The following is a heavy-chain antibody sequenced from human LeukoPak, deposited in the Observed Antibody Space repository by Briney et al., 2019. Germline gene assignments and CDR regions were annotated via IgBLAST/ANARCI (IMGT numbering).Heavy chain of an antibody. CDR1: GGSISSYY. CDR2: IYYSGTT. D-gene: IGHD2-15*01. Sequence: SETLSLTCTVSGGSISSYYWSWIRQPPGKGLEWIGEIYYSGTTRYNPSLKSRVTISVDKSKNQFSLKLTSVTAADTAVYYCARDRGYCDGGSCYLYDSWGQGTLVTVSS. CDR3: ARDRGYCDGGSCYLYDS. V-gene: IGHV4-59*12. J-gene: IGHJ5*01.